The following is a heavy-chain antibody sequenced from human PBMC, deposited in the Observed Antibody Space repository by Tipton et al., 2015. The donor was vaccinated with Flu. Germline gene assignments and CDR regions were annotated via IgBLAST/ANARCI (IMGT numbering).Heavy chain of an antibody. J-gene: IGHJ2*01. V-gene: IGHV4-61*09. CDR2: SYNSGRT. Sequence: TLSLTCAVSGASLNTADYYWTWIRQPPGKGLEYIGQSYNSGRTEYNPSLKSRVTISADTSKNQFSLKLTSVSATDTAVYYCARMRARDCTLGACYLWWFDFWGRGTLVTVS. D-gene: IGHD2-8*01. CDR1: GASLNTADYY. CDR3: ARMRARDCTLGACYLWWFDF.